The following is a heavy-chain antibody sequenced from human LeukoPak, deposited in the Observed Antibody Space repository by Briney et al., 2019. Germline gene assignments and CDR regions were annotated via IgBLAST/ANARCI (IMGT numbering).Heavy chain of an antibody. J-gene: IGHJ4*02. V-gene: IGHV3-7*01. CDR3: AVATRSFLPDYC. D-gene: IGHD5-12*01. CDR1: GFIFRNYW. Sequence: TGGSLRLSRAASGFIFRNYWMSWVRQAPGKGLEWVAIINQDGREKHYVDSVKGRFTISRDNAKDSLYLQMNSLRAEDTALYYCAVATRSFLPDYCWGQGTLVTVSS. CDR2: INQDGREK.